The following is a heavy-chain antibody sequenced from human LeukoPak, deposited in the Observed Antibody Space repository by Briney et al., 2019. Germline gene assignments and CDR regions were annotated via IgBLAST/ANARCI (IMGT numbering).Heavy chain of an antibody. Sequence: ASVKVPCKASGYTFTGYYMHWVRQAPGQGLEWMGWINPNSGGTNYAQKFQGRVTMTRDTSISTAYMELSRLRSDDTAVYYCARALATMVRGAMNYWGQGTLVTVSS. J-gene: IGHJ4*02. CDR2: INPNSGGT. D-gene: IGHD3-10*01. CDR3: ARALATMVRGAMNY. CDR1: GYTFTGYY. V-gene: IGHV1-2*02.